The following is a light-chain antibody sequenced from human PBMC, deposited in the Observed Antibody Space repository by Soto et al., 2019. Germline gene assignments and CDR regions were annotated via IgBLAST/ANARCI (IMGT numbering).Light chain of an antibody. CDR3: QQYNSYSRT. CDR2: DAS. V-gene: IGKV1-5*01. Sequence: GDRVTITCRASQSIDIWLAWYQQKPGKAPKLLIYDASSLESGVPSRFSGSGSGTEFTLTISSLQPDDFATYYCQQYNSYSRTFGQGTKVDIK. CDR1: QSIDIW. J-gene: IGKJ1*01.